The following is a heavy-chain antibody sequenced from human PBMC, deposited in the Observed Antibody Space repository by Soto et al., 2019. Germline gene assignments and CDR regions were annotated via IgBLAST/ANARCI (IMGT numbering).Heavy chain of an antibody. D-gene: IGHD3-22*01. Sequence: GGSLRLSCAASGFTFSSYAMHWVRQAPGRGLEWVAVISYDGSNKYYADSVKGRFTISRDNSKNTLYLQMNSLSAEDTAVYYCARNRYYYDSSGPDYWGQGTLVTVSS. CDR2: ISYDGSNK. CDR3: ARNRYYYDSSGPDY. CDR1: GFTFSSYA. J-gene: IGHJ4*02. V-gene: IGHV3-30-3*01.